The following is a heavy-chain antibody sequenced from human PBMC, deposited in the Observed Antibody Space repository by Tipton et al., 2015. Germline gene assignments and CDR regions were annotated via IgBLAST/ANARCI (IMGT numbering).Heavy chain of an antibody. D-gene: IGHD3-9*01. CDR2: ISHSGNT. J-gene: IGHJ4*02. Sequence: TLSLTCAVSAYSISSDYYWGWIRQPPGKGLEWIGSISHSGNTYYNPSLKSRVTMSRDTPKNQFSLKLTSVTAADTAVYYCACQDYDSLTRDYQTVAYWGQGTLVTVSS. V-gene: IGHV4-38-2*01. CDR1: AYSISSDYY. CDR3: ACQDYDSLTRDYQTVAY.